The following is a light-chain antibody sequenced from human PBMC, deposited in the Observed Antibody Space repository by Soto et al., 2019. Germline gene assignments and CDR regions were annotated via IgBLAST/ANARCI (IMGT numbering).Light chain of an antibody. Sequence: DIQLTQSPSFLSASVGDRVTITCRASQGISSYLAWYQQKPGKAPTLLIYAASTLQTAVPSRFSGSGSGTEFTLTISSLQPEDFATYYCQQLNSYPPTFGQGTKLEIK. CDR1: QGISSY. CDR2: AAS. V-gene: IGKV1-9*01. CDR3: QQLNSYPPT. J-gene: IGKJ2*01.